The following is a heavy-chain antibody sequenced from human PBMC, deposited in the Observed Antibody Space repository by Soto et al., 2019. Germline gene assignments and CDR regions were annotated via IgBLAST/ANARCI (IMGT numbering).Heavy chain of an antibody. Sequence: WGHLRLSCADSGSSFSTYSMSWVRQTPGKGLEWGSAITATGDRTYYADSVTGRFTISRDNSKKTHYLQMTSLRAEDTSMYYCATMNGYFEYWCQGTPVTVSS. V-gene: IGHV3-23*01. J-gene: IGHJ4*02. CDR1: GSSFSTYS. CDR2: ITATGDRT. D-gene: IGHD3-22*01. CDR3: ATMNGYFEY.